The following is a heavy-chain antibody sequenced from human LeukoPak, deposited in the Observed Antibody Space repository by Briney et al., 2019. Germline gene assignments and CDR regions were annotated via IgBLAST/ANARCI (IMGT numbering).Heavy chain of an antibody. CDR1: GFTFSSYG. CDR3: ASSGYYGYYYMDV. V-gene: IGHV3-30*02. J-gene: IGHJ6*03. CDR2: IRYDGSNK. D-gene: IGHD3-22*01. Sequence: PGGSLRLSCAASGFTFSSYGMHWVRQAPGKGQEWVAFIRYDGSNKYYADSVKGRFTISRDNSKNTLYLQMNSLRAEDTAVYYCASSGYYGYYYMDVWGKGTTVTISS.